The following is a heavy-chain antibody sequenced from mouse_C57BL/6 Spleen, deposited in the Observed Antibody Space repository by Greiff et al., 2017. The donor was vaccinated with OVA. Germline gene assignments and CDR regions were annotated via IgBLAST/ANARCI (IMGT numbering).Heavy chain of an antibody. Sequence: EVQVVESGGGLVKPGGSLKLSCAASGFTFSDYGMHWVRQAPEKGLEWVAYISSGSSTIYYADTVKGRFTISRDNAKNTLFLQMTSLRSEDTAMYYCARVGYYGSSPFFDYWGQGTTLTVSS. D-gene: IGHD1-1*01. CDR3: ARVGYYGSSPFFDY. V-gene: IGHV5-17*01. CDR2: ISSGSSTI. J-gene: IGHJ2*01. CDR1: GFTFSDYG.